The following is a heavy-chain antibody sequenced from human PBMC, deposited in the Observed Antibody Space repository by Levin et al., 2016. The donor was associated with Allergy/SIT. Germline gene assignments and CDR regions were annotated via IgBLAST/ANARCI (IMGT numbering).Heavy chain of an antibody. CDR2: FNPSVGRE. J-gene: IGHJ5*02. V-gene: IGHV1-46*01. CDR3: ARASQPLYSWFRP. CDR1: GYTFTTYY. D-gene: IGHD2-8*02. Sequence: ASVKVSCKASGYTFTTYYIHWVRQAPGQGLEWVGIFNPSVGREVHAQKFHGRVTMTTDTSTSTVYMELSALTPEDTAVYYCARASQPLYSWFRPWGQGTLVTVSS.